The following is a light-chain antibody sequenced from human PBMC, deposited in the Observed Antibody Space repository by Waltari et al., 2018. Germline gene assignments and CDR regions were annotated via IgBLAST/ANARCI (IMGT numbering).Light chain of an antibody. CDR1: SSDVGGYNY. CDR2: EVS. V-gene: IGLV2-8*01. J-gene: IGLJ3*02. Sequence: QSALTQPPSASGSPGQSVTISCTGTSSDVGGYNYVSWYQQHPGKATKVRIYEVSKRPSGVPDRFSGSKSGNTASLTVSGVQAEDEADYYCSSYGGSNNLVFGGGTKLTVL. CDR3: SSYGGSNNLV.